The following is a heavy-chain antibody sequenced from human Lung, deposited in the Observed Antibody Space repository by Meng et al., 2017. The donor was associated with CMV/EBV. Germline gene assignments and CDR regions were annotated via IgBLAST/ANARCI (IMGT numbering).Heavy chain of an antibody. CDR3: AKGYYDFRGSLYTHTDIY. CDR2: LASAGTSI. V-gene: IGHV3-30*02. Sequence: GESLKISCAASGLTFTSYGMHWVRQAPGKGLEWVAFLASAGTSIYYADSVKGRFTISRDNSKSTLYLQMNSLRAEDTAIYYCAKGYYDFRGSLYTHTDIYXGQGXLVTVSS. J-gene: IGHJ4*02. D-gene: IGHD3-3*01. CDR1: GLTFTSYG.